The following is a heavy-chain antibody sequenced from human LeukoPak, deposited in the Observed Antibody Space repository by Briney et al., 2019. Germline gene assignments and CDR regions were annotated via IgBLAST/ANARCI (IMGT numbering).Heavy chain of an antibody. D-gene: IGHD3-9*01. V-gene: IGHV4-4*07. CDR1: GGSISSYS. CDR3: ARDQHYDILTGSMGWFDP. Sequence: KPSETLSLTCIVSGGSISSYSWTWIRQPAGEGLEWIGRIYTSGTTNYEPSLKSRVTMSVDTSKNQFSLKLSSVTAADTAVYYCARDQHYDILTGSMGWFDPWGQGTLVTVSS. J-gene: IGHJ5*02. CDR2: IYTSGTT.